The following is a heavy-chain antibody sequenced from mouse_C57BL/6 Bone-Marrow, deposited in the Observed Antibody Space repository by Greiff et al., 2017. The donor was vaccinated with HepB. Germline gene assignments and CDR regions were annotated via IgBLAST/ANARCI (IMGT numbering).Heavy chain of an antibody. V-gene: IGHV1-55*01. J-gene: IGHJ1*03. CDR1: GYTFTSYW. CDR2: IYPGSGST. D-gene: IGHD2-12*01. CDR3: ARSYYSFSYWYFDV. Sequence: QVQLQQPGAELVKPGASVKMSCKASGYTFTSYWITWVKQRPGQGLEWIGDIYPGSGSTNYNEKFKSKATLTVDTSSSTAYMQLSSLTSEDSAVYYCARSYYSFSYWYFDVWGTGTTVTVSS.